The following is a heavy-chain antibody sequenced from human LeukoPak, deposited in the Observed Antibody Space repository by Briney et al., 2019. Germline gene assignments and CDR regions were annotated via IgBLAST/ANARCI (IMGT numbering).Heavy chain of an antibody. CDR2: IYYGGST. V-gene: IGHV4-39*01. CDR3: ARITMVRGVIITGTTGSYYFDY. J-gene: IGHJ4*02. Sequence: KPSETLSLTCTVSGGSISSSSYYWGWIRQPPGKGMEWIGSIYYGGSTYYNPSLKSRVTISVDTSKNQFSLKLSSVTAADTAVYYCARITMVRGVIITGTTGSYYFDYWGQGTLVTVSS. CDR1: GGSISSSSYY. D-gene: IGHD3-10*01.